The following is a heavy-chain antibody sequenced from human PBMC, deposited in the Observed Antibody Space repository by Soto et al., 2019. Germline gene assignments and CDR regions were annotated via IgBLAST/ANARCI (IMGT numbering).Heavy chain of an antibody. D-gene: IGHD1-26*01. CDR3: ARDMHAGVTHYFDP. J-gene: IGHJ5*02. Sequence: PSETLSLTCAVSGFFISSGTYWGWIRQFPGKGLEWIAYTSYTGSTNYNPSLKRRVTISMDTSKKQGSLKLTSMTAADTAVYYCARDMHAGVTHYFDPWRQGTLVTVSS. CDR1: GFFISSGTY. V-gene: IGHV4-61*01. CDR2: TSYTGST.